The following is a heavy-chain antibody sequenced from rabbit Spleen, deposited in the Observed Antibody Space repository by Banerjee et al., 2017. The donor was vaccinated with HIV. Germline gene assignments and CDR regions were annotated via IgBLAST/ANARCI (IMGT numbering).Heavy chain of an antibody. D-gene: IGHD8-1*01. CDR3: ARDTASSFSSYGMDL. CDR2: MDPVFGVT. V-gene: IGHV1S7*01. CDR1: RFDFSNYG. J-gene: IGHJ6*01. Sequence: QSVVESGGGLVQPGGSLKVSCKASRFDFSNYGVSWVRQAPGKGLEWIGYMDPVFGVTYYATWVNGRFTISRDNAQNTVFLQLNSLTVADTATYFCARDTASSFSSYGMDLWGQGTLVTVS.